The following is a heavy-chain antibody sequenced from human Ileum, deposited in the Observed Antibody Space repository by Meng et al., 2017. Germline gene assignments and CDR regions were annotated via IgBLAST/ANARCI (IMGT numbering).Heavy chain of an antibody. CDR1: GFTLSSYA. CDR2: ISSDGANK. CDR3: VGEVGPRDFDN. D-gene: IGHD1-26*01. J-gene: IGHJ4*02. V-gene: IGHV3-30*10. Sequence: VALVEAGGGWVQPGTSPRLSCEASGFTLSSYAMYWVRQAPGKGLEWVAVISSDGANKYYTDSVKGRFTISRDNSKNTLYLQMSSLRVEDTAVYYCVGEVGPRDFDNWGQGILVTVSS.